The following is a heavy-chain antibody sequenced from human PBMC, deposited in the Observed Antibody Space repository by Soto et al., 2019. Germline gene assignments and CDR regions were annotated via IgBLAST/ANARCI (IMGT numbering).Heavy chain of an antibody. CDR2: IFYSGST. J-gene: IGHJ6*02. D-gene: IGHD2-15*01. CDR1: GGSISSSSYY. CDR3: ARHLTYCSAGSCYSDFPYYGMDV. V-gene: IGHV4-39*01. Sequence: SETLSLTCTVSGGSISSSSYYWGWIRQPPGKGKERIGSIFYSGSTYYNQTLKSRFTISVDTSKNQFSLKLSSVTAADTAVYYCARHLTYCSAGSCYSDFPYYGMDVWGQGTTVT.